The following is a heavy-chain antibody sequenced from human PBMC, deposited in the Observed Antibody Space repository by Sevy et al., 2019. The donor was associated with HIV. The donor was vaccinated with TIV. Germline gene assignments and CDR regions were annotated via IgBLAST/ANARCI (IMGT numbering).Heavy chain of an antibody. J-gene: IGHJ3*02. D-gene: IGHD4-4*01. CDR2: ISSSSRTI. CDR1: GFTFSNYS. Sequence: GGSLRLSCAASGFTFSNYSMNWVRQAPGKGLEWVSYISSSSRTIYYAGSVKGRFTISRDNAKHSLYLQMNSLIDEDTAVYYCARWTVTTKWGGHDAFDIWGQGTMVTVSS. CDR3: ARWTVTTKWGGHDAFDI. V-gene: IGHV3-48*02.